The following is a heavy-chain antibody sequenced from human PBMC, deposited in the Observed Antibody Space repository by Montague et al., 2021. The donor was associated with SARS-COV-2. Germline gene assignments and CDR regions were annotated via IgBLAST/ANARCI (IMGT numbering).Heavy chain of an antibody. Sequence: SETLSLTCIVSGGSVSSGSYYWSWIRQPPGKGLEWIGYIYYSGSTXYKPSLKSRVTISVDTSKNQFSLKLSSVTAADTAVYYCARDPWRTTIFGVVTRYGMDVWGQGTTVTVSS. V-gene: IGHV4-61*01. CDR3: ARDPWRTTIFGVVTRYGMDV. J-gene: IGHJ6*02. CDR1: GGSVSSGSYY. CDR2: IYYSGST. D-gene: IGHD3-3*01.